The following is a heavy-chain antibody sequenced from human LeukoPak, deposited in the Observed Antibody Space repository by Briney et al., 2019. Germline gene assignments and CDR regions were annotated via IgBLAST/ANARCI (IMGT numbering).Heavy chain of an antibody. CDR1: GFTFSSYS. D-gene: IGHD5-24*01. V-gene: IGHV3-21*01. CDR3: VRARSGRDGYNLFFDY. Sequence: GGSLRLSCAASGFTFSSYSMNWVRQAPGKGLEWVSSISSSSSYIYYADSVKGRFTISRDNAKNSLYLQMNSLRAEDTAVYYCVRARSGRDGYNLFFDYWGQGTLVTVSS. J-gene: IGHJ4*02. CDR2: ISSSSSYI.